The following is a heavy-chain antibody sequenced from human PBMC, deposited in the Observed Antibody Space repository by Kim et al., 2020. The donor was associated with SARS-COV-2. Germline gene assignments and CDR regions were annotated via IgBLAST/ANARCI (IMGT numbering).Heavy chain of an antibody. D-gene: IGHD5-12*01. Sequence: SETLSLTCTVPGDSITRYYWSWIRQPPGKGLEWIGNMYYSGSTNYNPSLKSRVTISVDTSKNQFSLKLSSVTAADTAVYYCARELIGYEYFFDYWGQGTLVTVSS. V-gene: IGHV4-59*13. CDR2: MYYSGST. J-gene: IGHJ4*02. CDR1: GDSITRYY. CDR3: ARELIGYEYFFDY.